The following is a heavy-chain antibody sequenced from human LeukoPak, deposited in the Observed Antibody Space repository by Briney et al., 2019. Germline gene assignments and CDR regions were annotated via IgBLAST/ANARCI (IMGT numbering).Heavy chain of an antibody. Sequence: PSETLSLTCTVSGGSISGYHWSWVRQPPGKGLDWLGYIYYSGSTNYNPSLKSRVTMSVDTSKNQFSLKLSSVTAADTAVYYCARGGLENGYHANDGFDICGQGTMVTVSS. CDR1: GGSISGYH. CDR2: IYYSGST. D-gene: IGHD3-22*01. V-gene: IGHV4-59*01. CDR3: ARGGLENGYHANDGFDI. J-gene: IGHJ3*02.